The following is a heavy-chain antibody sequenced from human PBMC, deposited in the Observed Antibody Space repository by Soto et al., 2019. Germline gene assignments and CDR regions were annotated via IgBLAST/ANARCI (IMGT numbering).Heavy chain of an antibody. D-gene: IGHD2-15*01. J-gene: IGHJ5*02. Sequence: QVQLVQSGAEVKKPGSSVKVSCKASGGTFSSYAISWVRQAPGQGLEWMGGIIPIFGTANYAQKFQGRVTITAHESTSTAYMELSSLRSEDTAVYYCARGGLKGPTVVSLWFDPWGQGTLVTVSS. CDR1: GGTFSSYA. CDR3: ARGGLKGPTVVSLWFDP. V-gene: IGHV1-69*01. CDR2: IIPIFGTA.